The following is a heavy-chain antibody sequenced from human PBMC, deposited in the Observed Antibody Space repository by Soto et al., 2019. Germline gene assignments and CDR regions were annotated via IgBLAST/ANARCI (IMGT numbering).Heavy chain of an antibody. CDR3: AKDRSSTSCYAFDY. D-gene: IGHD2-2*01. CDR1: GFTFRNYA. Sequence: EVQLLESGGGLVQPGGSLRLSCAASGFTFRNYAMSWARQAPGKGLEWVSAISVSGGTTHYADSVKGRFTISRDNSKNTLYLQMNSLRVEDTAVYYCAKDRSSTSCYAFDYWGKGSLVTVSS. J-gene: IGHJ4*02. CDR2: ISVSGGTT. V-gene: IGHV3-23*01.